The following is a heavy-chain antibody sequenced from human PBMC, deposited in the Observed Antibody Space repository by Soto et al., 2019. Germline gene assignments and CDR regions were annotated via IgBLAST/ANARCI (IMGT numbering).Heavy chain of an antibody. Sequence: EVQLVESGGGLVQPGGSLRLSCAASGFTFSSYYMNWVRQAPGKGLVWVARITSDGSSTTYADSVKGRFTISRDNAKNTLYLQMNRLRAEETAVYSCARERGGGFGDVWGQGTTVTLSS. V-gene: IGHV3-74*01. CDR2: ITSDGSST. CDR3: ARERGGGFGDV. D-gene: IGHD3-10*01. J-gene: IGHJ6*02. CDR1: GFTFSSYY.